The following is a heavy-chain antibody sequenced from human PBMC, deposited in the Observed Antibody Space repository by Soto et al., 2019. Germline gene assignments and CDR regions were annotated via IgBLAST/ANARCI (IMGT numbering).Heavy chain of an antibody. CDR3: SGKDYGGNTQNNCFDP. Sequence: ASVKVSCKASGYTFTSYGISWVRQAPGQGLEWMGWISAYNGNANYAQKFQGRVTITTDKSTSTAYMELRSLRSDDTAVYYCSGKDYGGNTQNNCFDPWGRETLVTVSS. J-gene: IGHJ5*02. D-gene: IGHD4-17*01. CDR1: GYTFTSYG. V-gene: IGHV1-18*01. CDR2: ISAYNGNA.